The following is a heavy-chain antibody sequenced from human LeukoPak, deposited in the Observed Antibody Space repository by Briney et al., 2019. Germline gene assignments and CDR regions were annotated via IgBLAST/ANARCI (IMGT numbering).Heavy chain of an antibody. CDR3: AREYGSGDAFDI. Sequence: ASVKVSCKASGYTFTGYYMHWVRQAPGQGLEWMGWISAYNGNTNYAQKLQGRVTMTTDTSTSTAYMGLRSLRSDDTAVYYCAREYGSGDAFDIWGQGTMVTVSS. J-gene: IGHJ3*02. CDR2: ISAYNGNT. D-gene: IGHD3-10*01. V-gene: IGHV1-18*04. CDR1: GYTFTGYY.